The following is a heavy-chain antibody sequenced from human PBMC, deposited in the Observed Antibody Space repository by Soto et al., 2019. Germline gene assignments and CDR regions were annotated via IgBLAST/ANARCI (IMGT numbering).Heavy chain of an antibody. J-gene: IGHJ4*02. V-gene: IGHV4-39*01. CDR2: IYYSGST. CDR1: GGSISSSDHY. D-gene: IGHD1-1*01. Sequence: TSETLSLTCTVSGGSISSSDHYWGWIRQPPGNGLEWIGSIYYSGSTYYNPSLKSRVTISVDTSKNQLSLKLSSVTAADTALYYCARQKHWLLERRFDSWGQGTLVTVSS. CDR3: ARQKHWLLERRFDS.